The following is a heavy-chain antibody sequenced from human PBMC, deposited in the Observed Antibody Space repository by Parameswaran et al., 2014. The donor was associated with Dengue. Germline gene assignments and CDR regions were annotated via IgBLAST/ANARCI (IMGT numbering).Heavy chain of an antibody. CDR2: INPNSGGT. D-gene: IGHD3-22*01. Sequence: WVRQAPGQGLEWMGWINPNSGGTNYAQKFQGWVTMTRDTSISTAYMELSRLRSDDTAVYYCARGGYYDSSGYYYYGMDVWGQGTTVTVSS. CDR3: ARGGYYDSSGYYYYGMDV. J-gene: IGHJ6*02. V-gene: IGHV1-2*04.